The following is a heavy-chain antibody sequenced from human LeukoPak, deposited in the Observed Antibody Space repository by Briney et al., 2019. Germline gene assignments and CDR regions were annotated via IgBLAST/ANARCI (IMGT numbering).Heavy chain of an antibody. CDR1: GFTFNTYT. CDR3: AGYDYWSGHRGY. D-gene: IGHD3-3*01. V-gene: IGHV3-48*01. J-gene: IGHJ4*02. CDR2: ISNGGSTI. Sequence: GGSLRLSCAASGFTFNTYTMNWVRQAPGRGLEWVSYISNGGSTIYYAGSVKGRFTISRDNAKNSLYLQMSSLRAEDTAVYYCAGYDYWSGHRGYWGQGTLVTVSS.